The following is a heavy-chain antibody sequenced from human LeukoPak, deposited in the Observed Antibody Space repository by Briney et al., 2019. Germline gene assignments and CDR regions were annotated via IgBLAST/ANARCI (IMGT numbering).Heavy chain of an antibody. CDR2: IYNSGST. CDR3: AREGSPYRPLDY. J-gene: IGHJ4*02. V-gene: IGHV4-39*02. Sequence: SETLSLTCTVSGGSISSTSYYWGWTRQPPGKGLEWIGSIYNSGSTYYNPSLRSRITVSVDTSKSQFSLKLSSVTAADTSVYYCAREGSPYRPLDYSGQGTLVTVSS. D-gene: IGHD6-19*01. CDR1: GGSISSTSYY.